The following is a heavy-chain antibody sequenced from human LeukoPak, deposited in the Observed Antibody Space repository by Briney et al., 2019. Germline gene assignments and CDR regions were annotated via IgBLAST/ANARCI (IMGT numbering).Heavy chain of an antibody. CDR1: GFTFSSYW. CDR2: INSDGSST. Sequence: PGGSLRLSCAASGFTFSSYWMHWVRQAPGKGLVWVSRINSDGSSTSYADSVKGRFTISRDNAKNTLYLQMNSLRAEDTAVYYCARASYGDYYYYYMDVWGKGTTVTVSS. CDR3: ARASYGDYYYYYMDV. J-gene: IGHJ6*03. D-gene: IGHD4-17*01. V-gene: IGHV3-74*01.